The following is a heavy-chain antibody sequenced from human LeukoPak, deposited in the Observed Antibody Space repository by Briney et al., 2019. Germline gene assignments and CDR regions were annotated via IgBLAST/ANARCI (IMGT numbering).Heavy chain of an antibody. Sequence: GGSLRLSCAASGFTFSSYWMHWVRQAPGKGLVWVSRINSDGSSTSYADSVKGRFTISRDNAKNTLYLQMNSLRAEDTAVYYCAREMEGYGDAFDIWGQGTMVTVSS. D-gene: IGHD5-12*01. J-gene: IGHJ3*02. CDR3: AREMEGYGDAFDI. CDR2: INSDGSST. CDR1: GFTFSSYW. V-gene: IGHV3-74*01.